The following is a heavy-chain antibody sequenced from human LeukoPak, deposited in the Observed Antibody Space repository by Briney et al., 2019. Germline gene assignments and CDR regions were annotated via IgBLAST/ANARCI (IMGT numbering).Heavy chain of an antibody. CDR1: GFTFSNYA. CDR3: AKDRVYASGSRDAFDI. CDR2: MSGSGSNT. D-gene: IGHD3-10*01. Sequence: GGSVRLSCAASGFTFSNYAMTWVRQAPGKGLECVSVMSGSGSNTDYADSVKGRFTISRDNSKNTLSLQMNSLRAKDTAVYYSAKDRVYASGSRDAFDIWGQGTMVTVSS. J-gene: IGHJ3*02. V-gene: IGHV3-23*01.